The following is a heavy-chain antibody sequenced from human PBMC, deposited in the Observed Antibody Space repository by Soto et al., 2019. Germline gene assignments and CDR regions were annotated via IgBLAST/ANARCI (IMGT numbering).Heavy chain of an antibody. Sequence: QVQMVQSGAEVKNPGASVRVSCKASEYTLSDYYLHWVRQAPGQGLEWMGWINPTTGGTNSPQTFQGRVTMTRDTSISTAYMELSRLTSDDTAFYYCARSRGYSGYDGWFDPWGQGTLVIVSS. CDR1: EYTLSDYY. CDR2: INPTTGGT. CDR3: ARSRGYSGYDGWFDP. V-gene: IGHV1-2*02. D-gene: IGHD5-12*01. J-gene: IGHJ5*02.